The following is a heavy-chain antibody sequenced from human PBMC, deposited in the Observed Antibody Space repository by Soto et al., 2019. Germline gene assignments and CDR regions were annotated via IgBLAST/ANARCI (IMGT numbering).Heavy chain of an antibody. V-gene: IGHV1-2*04. CDR1: GYTFTGYY. J-gene: IGHJ6*02. D-gene: IGHD5-12*01. Sequence: QVQLVQSGAEVKKPGASVKVSCKASGYTFTGYYMHWVRQAPGQGLEWMGWINPNSGGTNYAQKFQGWVTMTRDTSISTAYMELSRLRSDDTAVYYCARVGVIVATTPSPRELGMDVWGQGTTVTVSS. CDR3: ARVGVIVATTPSPRELGMDV. CDR2: INPNSGGT.